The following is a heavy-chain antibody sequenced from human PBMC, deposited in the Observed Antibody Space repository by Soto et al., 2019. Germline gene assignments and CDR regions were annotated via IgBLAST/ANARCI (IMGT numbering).Heavy chain of an antibody. CDR3: ASSSALWHGMDA. V-gene: IGHV3-23*01. CDR2: ISASGGSA. D-gene: IGHD6-6*01. Sequence: GGSLRLSCAAPGFRFSSYAMSWVRQAPGQGPEWLSVISASGGSAYYADSVRGRFTISRDNSKNTLYLQMKSLGAEDTAVYYCASSSALWHGMDAWGQGTTVTVS. CDR1: GFRFSSYA. J-gene: IGHJ6*02.